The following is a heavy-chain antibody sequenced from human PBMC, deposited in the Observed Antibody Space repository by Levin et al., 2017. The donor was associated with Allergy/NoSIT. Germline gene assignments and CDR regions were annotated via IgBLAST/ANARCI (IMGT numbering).Heavy chain of an antibody. CDR1: GFSLSTYA. J-gene: IGHJ4*02. D-gene: IGHD3-10*01. V-gene: IGHV3-30-3*01. CDR2: MSYEGSNK. CDR3: ARDLGSGSDH. Sequence: PGASVKVSCAASGFSLSTYAMYWVRQAPGKGLEWVAVMSYEGSNKYYAEAVKGRFTISKDNSRNTLFLQMNSLRSGDTGVYYCARDLGSGSDHWGQGTLVTVSS.